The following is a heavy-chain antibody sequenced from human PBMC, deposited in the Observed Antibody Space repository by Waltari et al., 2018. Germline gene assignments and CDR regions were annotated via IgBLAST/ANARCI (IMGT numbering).Heavy chain of an antibody. D-gene: IGHD2-2*01. CDR2: IYYSGST. Sequence: QVQLQESGPGLVKPSQTLSLTCTVSGGSISSGGYYWSWIRQHPGKGLEWIGYIYYSGSTYYTPPLRRRVTISVDTSKTRFSLRLSSVTAADTAVYYCAGGSSWPRHFDYWGQGTLVTVSS. CDR1: GGSISSGGYY. J-gene: IGHJ4*02. CDR3: AGGSSWPRHFDY. V-gene: IGHV4-31*03.